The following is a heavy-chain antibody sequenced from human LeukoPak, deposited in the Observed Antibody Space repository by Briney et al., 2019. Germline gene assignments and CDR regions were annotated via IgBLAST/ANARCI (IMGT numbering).Heavy chain of an antibody. V-gene: IGHV3-21*01. Sequence: KSGGSLRLSCAASGFNFNTYTMNWVRQAPGKGLEWVSSISSDSSYIYYADAVHGRFTVSRDNAKYSLYLQMNSLRAEDAAVYYCARGPGTTEFDYWGQGTLVTVSS. D-gene: IGHD1-1*01. CDR2: ISSDSSYI. CDR1: GFNFNTYT. CDR3: ARGPGTTEFDY. J-gene: IGHJ4*02.